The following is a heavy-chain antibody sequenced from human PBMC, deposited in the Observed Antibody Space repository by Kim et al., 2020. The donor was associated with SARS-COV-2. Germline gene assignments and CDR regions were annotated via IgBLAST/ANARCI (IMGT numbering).Heavy chain of an antibody. J-gene: IGHJ6*02. CDR1: GFTVSSNY. CDR3: AREVRCGSGSYYTYYYGMDV. Sequence: GGSLRLSCAASGFTVSSNYMSWVRQAPGKGLEWVSVIYSGGSTYYADSVKGRFTISRDNSKNTLYLQMNSLRAEDTAVYYCAREVRCGSGSYYTYYYGMDVWGQGTTVTVSS. V-gene: IGHV3-53*01. CDR2: IYSGGST. D-gene: IGHD3-10*01.